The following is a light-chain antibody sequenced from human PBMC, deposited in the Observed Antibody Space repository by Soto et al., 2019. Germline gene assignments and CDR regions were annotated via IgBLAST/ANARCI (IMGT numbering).Light chain of an antibody. J-gene: IGKJ4*01. V-gene: IGKV1-13*02. CDR3: QQFDSNPLT. CDR1: QGISTA. CDR2: DAS. Sequence: AIPVTQSPSSLSASVGDRVTITCRASQGISTALVWYQQKPGKAPKLLIYDASTLEDGVPSRFSGSGFGTDFTLSISSLQPEDFATYHCQQFDSNPLTFGGGTKVEIK.